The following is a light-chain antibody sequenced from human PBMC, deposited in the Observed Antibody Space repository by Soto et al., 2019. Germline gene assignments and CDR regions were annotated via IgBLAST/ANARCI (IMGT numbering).Light chain of an antibody. Sequence: QSVLTQPASVSGSPGQSITISCTGTSSDVGVYNYVSWYQHHPGKAPKLMIYDVSNRPSGVSNRFSDSKSGNTASLIISGLQAEDEADYYCSSYTSSSTLSTYVFGTGTKVTVL. CDR2: DVS. CDR1: SSDVGVYNY. CDR3: SSYTSSSTLSTYV. V-gene: IGLV2-14*03. J-gene: IGLJ1*01.